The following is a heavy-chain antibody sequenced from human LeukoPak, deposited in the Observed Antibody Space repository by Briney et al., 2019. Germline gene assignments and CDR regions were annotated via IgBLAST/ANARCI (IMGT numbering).Heavy chain of an antibody. CDR1: GFTFSSYG. D-gene: IGHD3-10*01. V-gene: IGHV3-33*01. CDR2: IWYDGSNT. J-gene: IGHJ4*02. Sequence: GRSLRLSCAASGFTFSSYGMHWVRQAPGKGLEWVSVIWYDGSNTCYADSVKGRFTISRDNAKNTLYLQMNSLRAEDTAVYYCARIFSNESSYGSGSHLDYWGQGTLVTVSS. CDR3: ARIFSNESSYGSGSHLDY.